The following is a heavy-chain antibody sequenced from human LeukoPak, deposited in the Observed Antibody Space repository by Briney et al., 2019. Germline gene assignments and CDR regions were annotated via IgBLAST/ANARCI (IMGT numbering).Heavy chain of an antibody. V-gene: IGHV1-8*01. CDR1: GYTFTSYD. D-gene: IGHD3-3*01. CDR3: ARDHVTHKGLGYDPYYYYYGMDV. CDR2: MNPNSGNT. Sequence: GASVKVSCKASGYTFTSYDINWVRQATGQGLEWMGWMNPNSGNTGYAQKFQGRVTITADESTSTAYMELSSLRSEDTAVYYCARDHVTHKGLGYDPYYYYYGMDVWGQGTTVTVSS. J-gene: IGHJ6*02.